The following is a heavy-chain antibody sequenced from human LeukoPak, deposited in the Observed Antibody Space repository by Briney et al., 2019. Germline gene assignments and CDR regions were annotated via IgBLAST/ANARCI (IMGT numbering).Heavy chain of an antibody. CDR2: IYYSGST. D-gene: IGHD1-26*01. Sequence: SETLSLTCTVSGGSISSYYWSWIRQPPRKGLEWIGYIYYSGSTNSNPSLKSRVTISVDTSKNQFSLKLNSVTAADTAVYYCTRLLKVGDPKGGAFDYWGQGTLVTVSS. CDR1: GGSISSYY. CDR3: TRLLKVGDPKGGAFDY. V-gene: IGHV4-59*08. J-gene: IGHJ4*02.